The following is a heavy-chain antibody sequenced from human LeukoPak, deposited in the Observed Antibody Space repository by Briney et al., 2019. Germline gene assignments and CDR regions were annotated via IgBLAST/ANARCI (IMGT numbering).Heavy chain of an antibody. CDR2: IKPGGGET. CDR1: GFTFNNYW. CDR3: ARDDGIRTVDY. D-gene: IGHD5-24*01. Sequence: GGSLRLSCVASGFTFNNYWMTWVRQAPGRGLKWVANIKPGGGETFYVDSVKGRFTISRDNAKRSLYLQMNSLGAEDTAVYYCARDDGIRTVDYWGQGTLVTVSS. J-gene: IGHJ4*02. V-gene: IGHV3-7*01.